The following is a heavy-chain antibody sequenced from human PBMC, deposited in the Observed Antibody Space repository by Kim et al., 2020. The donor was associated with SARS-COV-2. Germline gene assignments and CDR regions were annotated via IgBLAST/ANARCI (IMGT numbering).Heavy chain of an antibody. D-gene: IGHD3-10*01. CDR2: ISYDGSNK. Sequence: GGSLRLSCAASGFTFSSYAMHWVRQAPGKGLEWVAVISYDGSNKYYADSVKGRFTISRDNSKNTLYLQMNSLRAEDTAVYYCARDKKFGIFNYYYYGMDVWGQGTTVTVSS. J-gene: IGHJ6*02. V-gene: IGHV3-30-3*01. CDR3: ARDKKFGIFNYYYYGMDV. CDR1: GFTFSSYA.